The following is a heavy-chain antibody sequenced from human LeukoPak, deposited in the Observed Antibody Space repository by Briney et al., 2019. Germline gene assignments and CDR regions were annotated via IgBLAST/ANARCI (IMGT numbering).Heavy chain of an antibody. J-gene: IGHJ3*02. Sequence: GGSLRLSCAASVFTFSSYAMHWVRQAPGKGREWGAVISYDGSNKYYADSVQGRFTISRDNSKNTLYLQMNSLSAEDTAVYYCAREGRDGYNFCGAFDIWGQGTMVTVSS. V-gene: IGHV3-30*04. D-gene: IGHD5-24*01. CDR2: ISYDGSNK. CDR1: VFTFSSYA. CDR3: AREGRDGYNFCGAFDI.